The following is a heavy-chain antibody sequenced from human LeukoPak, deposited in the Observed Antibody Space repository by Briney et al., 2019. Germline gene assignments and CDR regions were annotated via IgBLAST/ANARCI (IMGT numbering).Heavy chain of an antibody. Sequence: SETLSLTCAVYGGSFRGYYWSCIRQPPGKGLEWIGEINHSGSTNYNPSLKSRVTISVDTSKNQFSLKLSSVTAADTAVYYCARGPRVRGVIITPSYYYYGMDVWGQGTTVTVSS. J-gene: IGHJ6*02. D-gene: IGHD3-10*01. CDR2: INHSGST. CDR3: ARGPRVRGVIITPSYYYYGMDV. V-gene: IGHV4-34*01. CDR1: GGSFRGYY.